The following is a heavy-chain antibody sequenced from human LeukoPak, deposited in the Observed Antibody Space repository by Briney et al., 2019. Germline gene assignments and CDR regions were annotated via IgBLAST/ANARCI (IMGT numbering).Heavy chain of an antibody. J-gene: IGHJ4*02. V-gene: IGHV4-39*01. Sequence: SETLSLTCTVSGGSTISNDYYWGWIRQPPGKGLEWIGSSHYTGYAYYNPSLKSRVTISVDTSKNQFSLKLSSVTAADTAVYYCARYYSSGPHPYYFDYWGQGTLVTVSS. CDR1: GGSTISNDYY. D-gene: IGHD6-19*01. CDR2: SHYTGYA. CDR3: ARYYSSGPHPYYFDY.